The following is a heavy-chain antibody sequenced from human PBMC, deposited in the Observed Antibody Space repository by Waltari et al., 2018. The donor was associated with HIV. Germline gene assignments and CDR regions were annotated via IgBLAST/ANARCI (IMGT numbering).Heavy chain of an antibody. Sequence: EVQLVESGGGLVQSGRSLRPSCTASGFTFGDYDMSWFRQAPGKGLEWVGFIRSKTYGGTTEHAASVKDRFTISRDDSKSIAYLQMNSLKTEDTAVYYCSRSRGYSYGYADYWGQGTLVTVSS. J-gene: IGHJ4*02. CDR1: GFTFGDYD. CDR2: IRSKTYGGTT. D-gene: IGHD5-18*01. V-gene: IGHV3-49*03. CDR3: SRSRGYSYGYADY.